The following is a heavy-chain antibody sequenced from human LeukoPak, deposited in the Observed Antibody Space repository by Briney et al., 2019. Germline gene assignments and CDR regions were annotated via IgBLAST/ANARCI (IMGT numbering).Heavy chain of an antibody. CDR2: IYYSGST. CDR1: GGSISSYY. Sequence: PSETLSLTCTVSGGSISSYYWSWIRQPPGKGLEWIGYIYYSGSTNYNPSLKSRVTISVDTSKNQFSLKLSSVTAADTAVYYCARGWDNYYGSGVFDYWGQGTLVTVSS. J-gene: IGHJ4*02. CDR3: ARGWDNYYGSGVFDY. D-gene: IGHD3-10*01. V-gene: IGHV4-59*01.